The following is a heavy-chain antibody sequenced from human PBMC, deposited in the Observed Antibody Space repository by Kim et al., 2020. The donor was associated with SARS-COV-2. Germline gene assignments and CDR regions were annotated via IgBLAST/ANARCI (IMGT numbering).Heavy chain of an antibody. CDR2: ISSSGAT. CDR1: GFTFNLYA. J-gene: IGHJ4*02. Sequence: GGSLRLSCAASGFTFNLYAMNWVRQAPGKGLEWVSFISSSGATYYADSVKGRFTISRDNSMNTLYLQMNSLRAEDTAVYYCAKGELGYCSGGSCYPLDYWGQGTLVTVSS. V-gene: IGHV3-23*01. D-gene: IGHD2-15*01. CDR3: AKGELGYCSGGSCYPLDY.